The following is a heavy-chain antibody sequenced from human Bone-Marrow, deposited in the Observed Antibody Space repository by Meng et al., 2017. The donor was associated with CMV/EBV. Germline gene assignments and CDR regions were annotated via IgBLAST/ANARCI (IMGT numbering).Heavy chain of an antibody. J-gene: IGHJ5*02. V-gene: IGHV3-21*01. CDR3: ARDSTRTGFDP. Sequence: GGSLKISCAASGFTFSSYSMNWVRQAPGKGLEWVSSISSSSSYIYYADSVKGRFTISRDNAKNSLYLQMNSLRAEDTAVYYCARDSTRTGFDPWGQGTRVTGYS. D-gene: IGHD1-14*01. CDR1: GFTFSSYS. CDR2: ISSSSSYI.